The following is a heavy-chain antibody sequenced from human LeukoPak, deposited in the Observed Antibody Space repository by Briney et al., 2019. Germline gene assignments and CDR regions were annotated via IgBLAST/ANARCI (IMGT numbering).Heavy chain of an antibody. CDR3: ARGVSKSSGSYYIAYYYMDV. Sequence: GGSLRLSCAASGFTFSSYSMNWVRQAPGKGLEWVSYISSSSSTIYYADSVKGRFTISRDNAKNSLYLQMNSLRAEDTAVYYCARGVSKSSGSYYIAYYYMDVWGKGTTVTISS. D-gene: IGHD3-10*01. V-gene: IGHV3-48*01. J-gene: IGHJ6*03. CDR1: GFTFSSYS. CDR2: ISSSSSTI.